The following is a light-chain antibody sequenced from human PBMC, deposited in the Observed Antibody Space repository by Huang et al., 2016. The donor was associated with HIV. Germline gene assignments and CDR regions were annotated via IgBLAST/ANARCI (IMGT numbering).Light chain of an antibody. V-gene: IGKV3-15*01. CDR1: QGIGSN. Sequence: ERVMSHSPVTLSVSPGERATLPSRTSQGIGSNLAWYQQNPGQAPRLLIYDASTRATVIPARFSGSGSETEFTLSISSLQSEDVAVYYCQQYNNWPRTFGLGTRLEIK. CDR2: DAS. J-gene: IGKJ2*01. CDR3: QQYNNWPRT.